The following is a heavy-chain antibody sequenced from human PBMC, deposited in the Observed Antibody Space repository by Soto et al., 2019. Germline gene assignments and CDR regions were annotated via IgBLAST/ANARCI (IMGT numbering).Heavy chain of an antibody. Sequence: EEKLLESGGGLVKPGGALRLSCGASGFSLENYRMNWLRHVPGKGLEWVSSISSSGNHIDYADSVKGRFNISRDNAKNSLFLHMSNLRADDTAVYYCARDTPRVAGSFDYWGQGTLVTVSS. CDR3: ARDTPRVAGSFDY. D-gene: IGHD6-19*01. V-gene: IGHV3-21*01. CDR1: GFSLENYR. J-gene: IGHJ4*02. CDR2: ISSSGNHI.